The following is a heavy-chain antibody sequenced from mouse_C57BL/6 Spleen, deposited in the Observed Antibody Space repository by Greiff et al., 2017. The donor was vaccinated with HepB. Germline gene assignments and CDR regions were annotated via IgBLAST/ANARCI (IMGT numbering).Heavy chain of an antibody. Sequence: QVQLQQPGAELVMPGASVKLSCKASGYTFTSYWMHWVKQRPGQGLEWIGEIDPSDSYTNYNQKFKGKSTLTVDKSSSTAYMQLSSLTSEDSAVYYCARGGLRRVAWFAYWGQGTLVTVSA. CDR2: IDPSDSYT. J-gene: IGHJ3*01. V-gene: IGHV1-69*01. CDR1: GYTFTSYW. CDR3: ARGGLRRVAWFAY. D-gene: IGHD2-4*01.